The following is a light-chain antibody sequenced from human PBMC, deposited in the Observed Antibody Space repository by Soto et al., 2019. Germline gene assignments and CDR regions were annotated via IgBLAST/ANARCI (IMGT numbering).Light chain of an antibody. Sequence: EIVMTQSPATLSVSPGERSTLSFSSSQSVSSNLAWYQQKPGQAPRLLIYGASTRATGIPARFSGSGSGTEFTLTISSLQSEDFAVYYCQQYTNWPPITFGQGTRLEIK. J-gene: IGKJ5*01. CDR2: GAS. V-gene: IGKV3-15*01. CDR3: QQYTNWPPIT. CDR1: QSVSSN.